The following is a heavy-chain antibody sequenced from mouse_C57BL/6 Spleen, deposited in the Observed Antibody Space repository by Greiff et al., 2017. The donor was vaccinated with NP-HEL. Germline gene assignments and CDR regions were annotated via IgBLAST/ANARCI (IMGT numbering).Heavy chain of an antibody. V-gene: IGHV1-72*01. CDR2: IDPNSGGT. J-gene: IGHJ4*01. Sequence: VKLQQPGAELVKPGASVKLSCKASGYTFTSYWMHWVKQRPGRGREWIGRIDPNSGGTKYNEKFKSKATLTVDKPSSTAYMQLSSLTSEDSAVYYCARKGNGSSPYYYAMDYWGQGTSVTVSS. CDR3: ARKGNGSSPYYYAMDY. D-gene: IGHD1-1*01. CDR1: GYTFTSYW.